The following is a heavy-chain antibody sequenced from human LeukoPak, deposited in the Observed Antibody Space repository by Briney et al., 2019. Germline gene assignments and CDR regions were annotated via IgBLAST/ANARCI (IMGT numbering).Heavy chain of an antibody. CDR1: GYTFTSYD. V-gene: IGHV1-8*03. Sequence: GASVKVSCKASGYTFTSYDINWVRRATGQGLEWMGWMNPNSGNTGYAQKFQGRVTITRNTSISTAYMELSSLRSEDTAVYYCARGLKIPAAKNYYYYYMDVWDKGTTVTVSS. D-gene: IGHD2-2*01. CDR3: ARGLKIPAAKNYYYYYMDV. CDR2: MNPNSGNT. J-gene: IGHJ6*03.